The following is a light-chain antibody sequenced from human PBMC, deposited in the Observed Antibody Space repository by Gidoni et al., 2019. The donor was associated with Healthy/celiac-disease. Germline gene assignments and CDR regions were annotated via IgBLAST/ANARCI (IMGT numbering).Light chain of an antibody. CDR3: QQYYSYPLT. CDR2: AAS. J-gene: IGKJ4*01. V-gene: IGKV1-8*01. CDR1: QGISSY. Sequence: AIQMTQSPSSFSASTGDRVTITCRASQGISSYLAWYQQKPGKAPKLLIYAASTLQTGVPSRFSGSGSGTDFTFTISCLQSEDFATYYCQQYYSYPLTFGQGTKVEIQ.